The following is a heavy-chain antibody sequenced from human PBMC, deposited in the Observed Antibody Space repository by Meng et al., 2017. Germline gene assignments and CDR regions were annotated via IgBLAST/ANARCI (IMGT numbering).Heavy chain of an antibody. D-gene: IGHD3-22*01. CDR1: GGSISSYY. J-gene: IGHJ6*02. CDR2: IYYSEST. V-gene: IGHV4-59*06. Sequence: SETLSLTCTVSGGSISSYYWSWIRQHPGKGLEWIGYIYYSESTYYNPTSKSLVTIPVDTSKNQLPLKLSSVTAADTAVYSCARLRAGSSGYYGMDVWGQGTTVTVSS. CDR3: ARLRAGSSGYYGMDV.